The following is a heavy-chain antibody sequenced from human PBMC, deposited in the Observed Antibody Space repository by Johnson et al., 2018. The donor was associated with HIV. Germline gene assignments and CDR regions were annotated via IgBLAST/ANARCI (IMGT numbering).Heavy chain of an antibody. D-gene: IGHD1-26*01. Sequence: QVQLVESGGGVVQPGRSLRLSCAASGFTFSDYYMSWIRQAPGNGLEWVSYISSSGSTIYYADSVKGRFTMSRDNAKNSLYLQMNSLRAEDTAVYYCAREGAWEVRPGAFDIWGQGTMVTVSS. J-gene: IGHJ3*02. CDR1: GFTFSDYY. CDR3: AREGAWEVRPGAFDI. CDR2: ISSSGSTI. V-gene: IGHV3-11*01.